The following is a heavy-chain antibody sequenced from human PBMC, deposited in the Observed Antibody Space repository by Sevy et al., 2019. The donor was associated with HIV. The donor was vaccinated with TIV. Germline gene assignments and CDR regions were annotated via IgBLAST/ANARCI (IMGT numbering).Heavy chain of an antibody. V-gene: IGHV3-7*01. CDR2: IKQDGSEK. CDR3: ARALAAAASY. J-gene: IGHJ4*02. D-gene: IGHD6-25*01. CDR1: GFTFSSYW. Sequence: GGSLRLSCAASGFTFSSYWMNWVRQAPGKGLEWVANIKQDGSEKYYVDSVKGRFTISRDNAKNSMHLQMNNLRVEDTAVYYCARALAAAASYWGQGTLVTVSS.